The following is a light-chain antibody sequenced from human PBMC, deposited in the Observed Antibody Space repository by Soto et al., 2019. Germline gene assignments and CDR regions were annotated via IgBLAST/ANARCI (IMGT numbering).Light chain of an antibody. J-gene: IGLJ2*01. CDR2: NNN. CDR1: SSNIGSHT. Sequence: QSVLTQPPSASGSPGQRVTISCSGGSSNIGSHTLNWYQQRPGTAPKLLIYNNNQRPSGVPDRFSGSKSGTSASLAISGLQSDDEADYYCAAWDDGLNGPVFGGGTKLTV. V-gene: IGLV1-44*01. CDR3: AAWDDGLNGPV.